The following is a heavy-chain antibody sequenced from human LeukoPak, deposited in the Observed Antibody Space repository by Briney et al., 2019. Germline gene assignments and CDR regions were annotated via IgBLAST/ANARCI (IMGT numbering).Heavy chain of an antibody. CDR1: GYTLTELS. D-gene: IGHD2-21*02. CDR3: ATDLVVTTILGDAFDI. Sequence: ASVKVSCKVSGYTLTELSMHWVRQAPGKGLEWMGGFDPEDGETIYAQKFQGRVTMTEDTSTDTAYMELSSLGSEDTAVYYCATDLVVTTILGDAFDIWGQGTMVTVS. J-gene: IGHJ3*02. V-gene: IGHV1-24*01. CDR2: FDPEDGET.